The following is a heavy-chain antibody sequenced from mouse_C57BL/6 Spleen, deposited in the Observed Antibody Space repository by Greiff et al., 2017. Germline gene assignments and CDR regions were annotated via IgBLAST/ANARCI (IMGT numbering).Heavy chain of an antibody. CDR2: IWSGGST. V-gene: IGHV2-2*01. J-gene: IGHJ1*03. CDR1: GFSLTSYG. D-gene: IGHD2-1*01. Sequence: QVQLKQSGPGLVQPSQSLSITCTVSGFSLTSYGVHWVRQSPGKGLEWLGVIWSGGSTDYNAAFISRLSISKDNSKSQVFFKMNSLQADDTAIYYCARGDGNYVRWYFDVWGTGTTVTVSS. CDR3: ARGDGNYVRWYFDV.